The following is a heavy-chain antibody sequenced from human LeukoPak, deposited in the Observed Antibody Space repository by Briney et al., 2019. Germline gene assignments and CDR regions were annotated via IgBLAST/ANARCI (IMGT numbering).Heavy chain of an antibody. CDR3: ARYSSGWYALDY. Sequence: ASVKVSCKASGYTFTSYGISWVRQAPGQGLEWMGWISAYNGNTNYAQKLQDRVTMTTDTSTSTAYMELRSLRSDDTAVYYCARYSSGWYALDYWGQGTLVTVSS. CDR1: GYTFTSYG. J-gene: IGHJ4*02. V-gene: IGHV1-18*01. CDR2: ISAYNGNT. D-gene: IGHD6-19*01.